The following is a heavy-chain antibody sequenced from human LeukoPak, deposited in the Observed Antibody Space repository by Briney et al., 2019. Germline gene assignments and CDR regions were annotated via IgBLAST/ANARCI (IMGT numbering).Heavy chain of an antibody. Sequence: GGSLRLSCAASGFTFSSYAMSWVRQAPGKGLEWVSAISSSAGSTYYADSVKGRFTISRDNSKNTLSLQMNNLRAEDTAVYYCARTYYYGSGGKGYFDYWGQGTLVTVSS. J-gene: IGHJ4*02. CDR2: ISSSAGST. CDR3: ARTYYYGSGGKGYFDY. V-gene: IGHV3-23*01. CDR1: GFTFSSYA. D-gene: IGHD3-10*01.